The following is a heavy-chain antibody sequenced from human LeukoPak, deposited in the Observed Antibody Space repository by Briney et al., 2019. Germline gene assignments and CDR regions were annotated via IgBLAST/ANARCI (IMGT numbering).Heavy chain of an antibody. V-gene: IGHV3-74*01. Sequence: GGSLRLSCAASGFIFSSYWMHWVRQAPGKGLVWVSRINSDGSSTSYADSVKGRFTISRDNSKNTLYLQMNSLRAEDTAVYYCASWGGLPAAIGYYYYYGMDVWGQGTTVTVSS. D-gene: IGHD2-2*01. CDR2: INSDGSST. CDR3: ASWGGLPAAIGYYYYYGMDV. J-gene: IGHJ6*02. CDR1: GFIFSSYW.